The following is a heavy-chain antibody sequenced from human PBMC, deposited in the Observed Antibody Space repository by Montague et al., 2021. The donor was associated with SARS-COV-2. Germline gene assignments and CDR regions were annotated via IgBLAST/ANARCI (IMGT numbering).Heavy chain of an antibody. CDR2: IFYNGGT. CDR3: WRGSYRYSHNYYYAMDV. V-gene: IGHV4-31*03. J-gene: IGHJ6*02. D-gene: IGHD4-11*01. CDR1: GGSISSGGFL. Sequence: TLSLTCIVSGGSISSGGFLWTWVRHLPGKGLEWIGYIFYNGGTDYNPSLKSRVNIAVDTSKNQFSLRLSSVTAADTAVYYCWRGSYRYSHNYYYAMDVWGQGTTVIVSS.